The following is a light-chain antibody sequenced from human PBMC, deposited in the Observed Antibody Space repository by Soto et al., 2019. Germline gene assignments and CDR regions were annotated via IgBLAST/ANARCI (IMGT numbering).Light chain of an antibody. CDR2: HAS. CDR1: QSVSDK. J-gene: IGKJ1*01. CDR3: QQYGSSGT. V-gene: IGKV3-15*01. Sequence: EIVMTQSPATVSVSPGERATLSCRASQSVSDKLAWYQQKPGQAPRLLIYHASTRTTGIPARLSGSGSGTDFTLTISRPEPEDFTVYYCQQYGSSGTFGQGTKVDIK.